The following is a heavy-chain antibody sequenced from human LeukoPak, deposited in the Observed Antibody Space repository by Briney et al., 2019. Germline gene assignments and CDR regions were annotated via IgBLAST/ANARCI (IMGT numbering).Heavy chain of an antibody. V-gene: IGHV4-31*03. D-gene: IGHD3-10*01. CDR3: ARGTMVRGVAFDY. J-gene: IGHJ4*02. CDR1: GGSISSGGYY. CDR2: IYYSGST. Sequence: PSETLSLTCTVSGGSISSGGYYWSWIRQHPGTGLEWIGYIYYSGSTYYNPSLKSRVTISVDTSKNQFSLKLSSVTAADTAVYYCARGTMVRGVAFDYWGQGTLVTVSS.